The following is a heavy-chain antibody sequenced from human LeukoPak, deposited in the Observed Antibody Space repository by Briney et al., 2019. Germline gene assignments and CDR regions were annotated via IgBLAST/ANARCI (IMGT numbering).Heavy chain of an antibody. CDR3: ARDPTVAGDYYFDY. J-gene: IGHJ4*02. CDR2: INPNSGGT. CDR1: GYTFTGYY. D-gene: IGHD6-19*01. Sequence: ASVKVSCKASGYTFTGYYMHWVRQAPGQGLEWMGWINPNSGGTNYAQKFQGRVTMTRDTSISTAYMELSRLRSDDTAVYYCARDPTVAGDYYFDYWGQGTLVTVSS. V-gene: IGHV1-2*02.